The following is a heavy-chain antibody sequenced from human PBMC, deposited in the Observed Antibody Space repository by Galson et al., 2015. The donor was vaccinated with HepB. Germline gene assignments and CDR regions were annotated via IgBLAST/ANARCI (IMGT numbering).Heavy chain of an antibody. D-gene: IGHD6-13*01. J-gene: IGHJ4*02. CDR2: IIPILGIA. Sequence: SVKVSCKASGGTFSSYTISWVRQAPGQGLEWMGRIIPILGIANYAQKFQGRVTITADKSTSTAYMELSSLRSEDTAVYYCARDGAAAGTRGDYWGQGTLVTVSS. V-gene: IGHV1-69*04. CDR1: GGTFSSYT. CDR3: ARDGAAAGTRGDY.